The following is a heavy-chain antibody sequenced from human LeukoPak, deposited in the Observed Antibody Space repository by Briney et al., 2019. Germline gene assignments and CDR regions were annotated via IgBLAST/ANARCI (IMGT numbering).Heavy chain of an antibody. Sequence: SETLSLTCTVSGGSISSYYWNWIRQPPGKGLEWIGYISSSGTTNYNPSLKSRVTISVDTSKKQFSLKLTSATAADTAVYYCARGDDYKSTLFDYWGQGTLVTVSS. D-gene: IGHD5-12*01. CDR3: ARGDDYKSTLFDY. CDR2: ISSSGTT. CDR1: GGSISSYY. V-gene: IGHV4-59*01. J-gene: IGHJ4*02.